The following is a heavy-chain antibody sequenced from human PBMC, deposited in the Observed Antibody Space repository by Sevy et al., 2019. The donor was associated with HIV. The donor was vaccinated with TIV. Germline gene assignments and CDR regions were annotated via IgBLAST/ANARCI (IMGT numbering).Heavy chain of an antibody. Sequence: GGSLRLSCAASGFSFNGYGMHWVRQAPGKGLEWLAVIWYDGTNKEYADSGKGRFTITRDNYENTMSLQMNSLRAEDTAVYYCARESLAVAGIGYYFHSWGQGTLVTVSS. D-gene: IGHD6-19*01. CDR3: ARESLAVAGIGYYFHS. J-gene: IGHJ4*02. V-gene: IGHV3-33*01. CDR2: IWYDGTNK. CDR1: GFSFNGYG.